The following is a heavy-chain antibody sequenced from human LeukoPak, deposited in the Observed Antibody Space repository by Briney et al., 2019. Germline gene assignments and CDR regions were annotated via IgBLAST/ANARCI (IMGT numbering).Heavy chain of an antibody. CDR2: MNPNSGNT. Sequence: ASVEVSCKASGYTFTSYDINWVRQATGQGLEWMGWMNPNSGNTGYAQKFQGRVTITRNTSISTAYMELSSLRSEDTAVYYCARADRLGAALLASFDYWGQGTLVTVSS. CDR3: ARADRLGAALLASFDY. V-gene: IGHV1-8*03. CDR1: GYTFTSYD. D-gene: IGHD3-16*01. J-gene: IGHJ4*02.